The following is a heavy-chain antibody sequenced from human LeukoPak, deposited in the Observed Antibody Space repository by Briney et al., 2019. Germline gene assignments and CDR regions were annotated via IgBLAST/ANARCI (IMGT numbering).Heavy chain of an antibody. CDR1: GGSISSSSYY. Sequence: TSETLSLTCTVSGGSISSSSYYWGWIRQPPGKGLEWIGSIYSSGSTYYNPSLRSRVTISVDTSKNQFSLKLSSVTAADTAVYYCASEIGYSSSYYFDYWGQGTLVTVSS. D-gene: IGHD6-13*01. V-gene: IGHV4-39*07. CDR3: ASEIGYSSSYYFDY. J-gene: IGHJ4*02. CDR2: IYSSGST.